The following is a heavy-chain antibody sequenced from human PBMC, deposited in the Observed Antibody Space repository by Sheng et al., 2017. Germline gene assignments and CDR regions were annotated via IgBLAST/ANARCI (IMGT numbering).Heavy chain of an antibody. CDR3: ARSDCSGGSCYWDAFVX. J-gene: IGHJ3*02. V-gene: IGHV4-38-2*01. D-gene: IGHD2-15*01. Sequence: QVQLQESGPGLVKPSETLSLTCAVSGYSISSGYYWGWIRQPPGRGVSGLGGIYHSGSTYYNPSLKSRVTISVDTSKNQFSLKLSSVTAADTAVYYCARSDCSGGSCYWDAFVXLGPKDNGHRLF. CDR2: IYHSGST. CDR1: GYSISSGYY.